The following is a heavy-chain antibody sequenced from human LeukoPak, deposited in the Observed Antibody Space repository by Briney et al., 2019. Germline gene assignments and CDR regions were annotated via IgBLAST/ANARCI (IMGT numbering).Heavy chain of an antibody. J-gene: IGHJ4*02. V-gene: IGHV4-4*07. D-gene: IGHD5-18*01. CDR1: GGSISSYY. CDR2: IYTSGST. Sequence: PSATLSLTCTVSGGSISSYYWSWIRQTPGKGLEWIGRIYTSGSTNYNPPLKSRVTLSVDTSKNQFSLKLSSVTAADTAVYYCARDRGYSYAFDYWGQGTLVTVSS. CDR3: ARDRGYSYAFDY.